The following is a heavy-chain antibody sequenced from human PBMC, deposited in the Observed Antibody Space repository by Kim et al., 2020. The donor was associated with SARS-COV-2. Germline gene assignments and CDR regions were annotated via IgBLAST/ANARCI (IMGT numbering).Heavy chain of an antibody. D-gene: IGHD3-10*01. CDR3: ATGSERAQKGTKWFGELPDTPDFDY. CDR2: ISYDGSNK. V-gene: IGHV3-30*03. CDR1: GFTFSSYG. Sequence: GGSLRLSCAASGFTFSSYGMHWVRQAPGKGLEWVAVISYDGSNKYYADSVKGRFTISRDNSKNTLYLQMNSLRAEDTAVYYYATGSERAQKGTKWFGELPDTPDFDYWGQGTLVTVSS. J-gene: IGHJ4*02.